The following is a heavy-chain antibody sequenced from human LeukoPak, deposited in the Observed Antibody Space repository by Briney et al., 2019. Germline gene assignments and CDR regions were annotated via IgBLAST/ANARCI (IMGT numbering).Heavy chain of an antibody. D-gene: IGHD5-24*01. V-gene: IGHV3-23*01. CDR2: ISGSGGST. J-gene: IGHJ4*02. Sequence: PGGSLRLSCAASGFTFSSYAMSWVRQAPGKGLEWVSAISGSGGSTYYADSVKGRFTISRDNSKNTLYLQMNSLRAEDTAVYYCAKISGLEMATRLFDYWGQGTLVTVSS. CDR3: AKISGLEMATRLFDY. CDR1: GFTFSSYA.